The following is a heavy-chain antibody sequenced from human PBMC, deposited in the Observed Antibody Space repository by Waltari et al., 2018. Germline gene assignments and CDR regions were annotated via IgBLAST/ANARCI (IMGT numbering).Heavy chain of an antibody. CDR2: IYHSGST. D-gene: IGHD5-18*01. V-gene: IGHV4-38-2*01. J-gene: IGHJ4*02. CDR1: GYSISSGYY. CDR3: VRRVQRIQLWYFDY. Sequence: QVQLQESGPGLVKPSETLSLTCAVSGYSISSGYYWGWIRQPPGKGLEWIGSIYHSGSTYYNPSLKSRVTISVDTSKNQFSLKLSSVTAADTAVYYCVRRVQRIQLWYFDYWGQGTLVTVSS.